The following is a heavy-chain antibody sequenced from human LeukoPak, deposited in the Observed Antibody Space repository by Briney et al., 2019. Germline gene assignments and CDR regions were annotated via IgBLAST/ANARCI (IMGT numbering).Heavy chain of an antibody. V-gene: IGHV4-39*07. Sequence: PSETLSLTCTVSGGSISSSSYYWGWIRQSPGKGLEWIGSIYYSGSTYYNPSLKSRVTISVDTSKNQFSLKLSSVTAADTAVYYCARAQFPTSQYYYYYMDVWGKGTTVTVSS. CDR2: IYYSGST. CDR3: ARAQFPTSQYYYYYMDV. CDR1: GGSISSSSYY. J-gene: IGHJ6*03.